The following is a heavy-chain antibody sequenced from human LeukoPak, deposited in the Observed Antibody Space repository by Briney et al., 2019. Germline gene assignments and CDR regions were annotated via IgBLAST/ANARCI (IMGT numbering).Heavy chain of an antibody. D-gene: IGHD2-15*01. J-gene: IGHJ6*04. CDR3: TRDTGYCSGGSCYSYYYYYGMDV. V-gene: IGHV3-49*04. CDR1: GFTFGDYA. Sequence: GGSLRLSCTASGFTFGDYAMSWVRQAPGKGLEWVGFIRSKAYGGTTEYAASVKGRFTISRDDSKGIAYLQMNSLKTEDTAVYYCTRDTGYCSGGSCYSYYYYYGMDVWGKGTTVTVSS. CDR2: IRSKAYGGTT.